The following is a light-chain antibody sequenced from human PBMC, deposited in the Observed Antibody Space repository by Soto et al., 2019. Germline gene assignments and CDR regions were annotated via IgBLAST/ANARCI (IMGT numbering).Light chain of an antibody. CDR1: SSNIGAGYD. CDR3: QSYDRSLSGSSYV. J-gene: IGLJ1*01. Sequence: QSVLTQPPSVSGAPGQRVTISCTGSSSNIGAGYDVHWYQQLPGTAPKVLIYGNSNRPSGVPDRFSGSKSGTSASLAITGLQAEDEADYYCQSYDRSLSGSSYVFGTGTKLTVL. V-gene: IGLV1-40*01. CDR2: GNS.